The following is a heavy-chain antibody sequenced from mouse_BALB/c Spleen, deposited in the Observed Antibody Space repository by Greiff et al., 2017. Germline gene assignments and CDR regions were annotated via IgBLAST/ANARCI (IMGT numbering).Heavy chain of an antibody. Sequence: EVQVVESGGGLVQPGGSRKLSCAASGFTFSSFGMHWVRQAPEKGLEWVAYISSGSRTIYYAYTVKGRFTISRDTPKNTLFLQVTSLMSEDTAMYYCARRGIYWYECYAMDYWGQGTSVTVSS. CDR3: ARRGIYWYECYAMDY. CDR1: GFTFSSFG. V-gene: IGHV5-17*02. D-gene: IGHD2-14*01. J-gene: IGHJ4*01. CDR2: ISSGSRTI.